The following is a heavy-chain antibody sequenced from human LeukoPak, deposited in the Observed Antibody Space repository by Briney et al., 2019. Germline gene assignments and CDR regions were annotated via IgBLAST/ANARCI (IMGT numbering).Heavy chain of an antibody. J-gene: IGHJ4*02. V-gene: IGHV4-59*01. CDR2: IYYSGST. D-gene: IGHD4-11*01. Sequence: KPSETLSLTCTVSGGSISSYYWSWIRQPPGNGLEWIGYIYYSGSTNYNPSLKSRVTISVDTSKNQFSLRLSSVTAADTAVYYCARDSADSNYYFDYWGQGTLVTVSS. CDR1: GGSISSYY. CDR3: ARDSADSNYYFDY.